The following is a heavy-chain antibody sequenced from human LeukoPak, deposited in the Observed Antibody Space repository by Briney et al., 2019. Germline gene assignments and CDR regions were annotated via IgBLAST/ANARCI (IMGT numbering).Heavy chain of an antibody. CDR1: GFTFSSYG. CDR3: AKVAGHGYGFDY. J-gene: IGHJ4*02. D-gene: IGHD5-18*01. V-gene: IGHV3-30*18. CDR2: ISYDGSNK. Sequence: GGSLRLSCAASGFTFSSYGMHWVRQAPGKGLEWVAVISYDGSNKYYADPVKGRFTISRVNSKNTLYLQMNSLRAEDTAVYYCAKVAGHGYGFDYWGQGTLVTVSS.